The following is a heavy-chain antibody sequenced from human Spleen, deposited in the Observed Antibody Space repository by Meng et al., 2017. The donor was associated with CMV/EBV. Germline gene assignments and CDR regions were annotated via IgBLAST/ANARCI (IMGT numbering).Heavy chain of an antibody. CDR2: INPNSGGT. Sequence: ASVKVSCKASGGTFSSYAISWVRQAPGQGLEWMGWINPNSGGTHYAQKFQGRVTMTRDTSVNTAYMELTRLRSDDTAVYYCARDPYFDYWGQGTLVTVSS. CDR3: ARDPYFDY. CDR1: GGTFSSYA. J-gene: IGHJ4*02. V-gene: IGHV1-2*02.